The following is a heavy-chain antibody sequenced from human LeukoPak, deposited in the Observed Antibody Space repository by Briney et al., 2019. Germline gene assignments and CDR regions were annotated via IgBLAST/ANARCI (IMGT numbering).Heavy chain of an antibody. V-gene: IGHV3-48*03. D-gene: IGHD5-18*01. CDR2: ISSSGSTI. Sequence: PGGSLRLSCSASGFTFSIYAMHWVRQAPGKGLEWVSYISSSGSTIYYADSVKGRFTISRDNAKNSLYLQMNSLRAEDTAVYYCARDQRGYSYGFFDYWGQGTLVTVSS. CDR1: GFTFSIYA. J-gene: IGHJ4*02. CDR3: ARDQRGYSYGFFDY.